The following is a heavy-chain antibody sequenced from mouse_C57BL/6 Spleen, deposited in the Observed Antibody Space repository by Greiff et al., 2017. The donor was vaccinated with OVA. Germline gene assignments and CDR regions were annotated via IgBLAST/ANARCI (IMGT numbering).Heavy chain of an antibody. CDR2: ISSGSSTI. D-gene: IGHD1-1*01. CDR3: ARNYGSSYDFDY. Sequence: EVQLQESGGGLVKPGGSLKLSCAASGFTFSDYGMHWVRQAPEKGLEWVAYISSGSSTIYYADTVKGRFTISRDNAKNTLFMQMTSLRSEDTAMYYCARNYGSSYDFDYWGQGTTLTVSS. V-gene: IGHV5-17*01. J-gene: IGHJ2*01. CDR1: GFTFSDYG.